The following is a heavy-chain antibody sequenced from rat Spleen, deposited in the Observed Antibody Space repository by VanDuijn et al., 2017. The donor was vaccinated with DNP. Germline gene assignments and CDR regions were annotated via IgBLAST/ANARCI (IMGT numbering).Heavy chain of an antibody. D-gene: IGHD1-4*01. Sequence: EVQLVESGGDLVQPGRSLKLSCVASGFTFNNYWMTWIRQVPGKGLEWVASITSSGGSTYYPDSVKGRFTISRDNAKNTLYLQMNSLRSEDTATYYCARDPGPGYNYRAMDAWGQGTSVTVSS. V-gene: IGHV5-31*01. J-gene: IGHJ4*01. CDR3: ARDPGPGYNYRAMDA. CDR2: ITSSGGST. CDR1: GFTFNNYW.